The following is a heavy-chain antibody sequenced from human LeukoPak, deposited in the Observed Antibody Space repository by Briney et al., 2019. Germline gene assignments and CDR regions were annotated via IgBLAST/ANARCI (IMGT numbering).Heavy chain of an antibody. CDR3: ARATSFSPSNFDY. V-gene: IGHV3-7*03. D-gene: IGHD2/OR15-2a*01. CDR2: IKQDGSEK. Sequence: GGSLRLSCAASGFTFSSYSMNWVRQAPGKGLEWVANIKQDGSEKYYVDSVKGRFTISRDNAKNSLFLQMNSLRAEDTAVYYCARATSFSPSNFDYWGQGTLVTVSS. CDR1: GFTFSSYS. J-gene: IGHJ4*02.